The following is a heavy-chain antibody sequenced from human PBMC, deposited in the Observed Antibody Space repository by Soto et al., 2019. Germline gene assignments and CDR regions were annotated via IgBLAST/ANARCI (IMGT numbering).Heavy chain of an antibody. J-gene: IGHJ6*03. Sequence: QVQLVQSGAEVKKPGASVKVSCKASGYTFTSYDINWVRQATGQGLEWMGWMNPNSGNTGYAQKFQGRVTMTRNTSIDTAYMELSSLRSEATAVYYCARSAPTTGEGLYYYYYYMDVWGKGTTVTVSS. CDR2: MNPNSGNT. D-gene: IGHD4-17*01. V-gene: IGHV1-8*01. CDR3: ARSAPTTGEGLYYYYYYMDV. CDR1: GYTFTSYD.